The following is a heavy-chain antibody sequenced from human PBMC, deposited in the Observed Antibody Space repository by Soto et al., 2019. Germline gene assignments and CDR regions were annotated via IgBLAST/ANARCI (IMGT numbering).Heavy chain of an antibody. CDR1: GLAFSNYW. CDR2: ISRDGSST. D-gene: IGHD5-12*01. CDR3: ARESSGYSSYFDY. V-gene: IGHV3-74*01. Sequence: EVQLVESGGGLVQPGGSLRLSCAGSGLAFSNYWIHWVRQAPGEGLAWVSRISRDGSSTTYAGSVKGRFTISRDYAKNTVYLQMNRLRAEDTAVYYCARESSGYSSYFDYWGQGTLVTVSS. J-gene: IGHJ4*02.